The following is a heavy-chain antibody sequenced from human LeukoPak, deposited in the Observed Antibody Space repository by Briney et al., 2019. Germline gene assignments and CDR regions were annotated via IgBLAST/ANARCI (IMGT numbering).Heavy chain of an antibody. CDR2: IWYDGSNE. Sequence: GGSLRLSCAASGFTFSDYAMHWVRQAPGKGLEWVAHIWYDGSNEKYADSVKGRFIISRDNSRNALCFQMNSLRAEDTAVYYCAKGIQPSDKNGFDVRGQGTMVTVSS. J-gene: IGHJ3*01. CDR3: AKGIQPSDKNGFDV. CDR1: GFTFSDYA. V-gene: IGHV3-33*06. D-gene: IGHD5-18*01.